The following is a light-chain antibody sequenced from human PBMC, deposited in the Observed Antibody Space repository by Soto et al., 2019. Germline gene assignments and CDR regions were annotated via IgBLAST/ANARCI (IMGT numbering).Light chain of an antibody. CDR2: DAS. CDR3: QQYNSYSSWT. J-gene: IGKJ1*01. CDR1: QSISSW. Sequence: DIQMTQSPSTLSASVGDRVTITCRASQSISSWLAWYQQKPGKAPKLLIYDASSLESGVPSRFGGSGSGTEFTLTISSLQPDDFATYYCQQYNSYSSWTFGQGTKVDIK. V-gene: IGKV1-5*01.